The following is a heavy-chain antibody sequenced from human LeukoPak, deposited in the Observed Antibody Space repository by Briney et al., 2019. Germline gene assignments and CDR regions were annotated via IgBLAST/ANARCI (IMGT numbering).Heavy chain of an antibody. V-gene: IGHV4-30-4*01. D-gene: IGHD5-24*01. J-gene: IGHJ5*02. CDR3: AWATMAYRVRSCFDP. Sequence: SQTLSLTCTVSGGSISSGDYYWSWIRQPPGKGLEWIGYIYYSGSTYYNPSLKSRVTTSVDTSKNQFSLKLSSVTAADTAVYYWAWATMAYRVRSCFDPWGQGTLVTESS. CDR2: IYYSGST. CDR1: GGSISSGDYY.